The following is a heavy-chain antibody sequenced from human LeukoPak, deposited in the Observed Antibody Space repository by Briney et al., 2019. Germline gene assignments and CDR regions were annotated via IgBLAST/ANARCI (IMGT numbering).Heavy chain of an antibody. CDR1: GGTFSSYA. Sequence: ASVKVSCKASGGTFSSYAISWVRQAPGQGLEWMGLINPSGGRTNYAQKFQGRVTMTRDMSTSTVYMELSSLRSEDTAMYYCTRALPHRRLMDTTMEQHWFDPWGQGTLVTVSS. CDR3: TRALPHRRLMDTTMEQHWFDP. CDR2: INPSGGRT. J-gene: IGHJ5*02. V-gene: IGHV1-46*01. D-gene: IGHD5-18*01.